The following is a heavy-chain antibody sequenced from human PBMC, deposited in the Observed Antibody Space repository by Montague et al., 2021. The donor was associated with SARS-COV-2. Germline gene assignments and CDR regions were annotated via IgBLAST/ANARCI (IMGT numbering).Heavy chain of an antibody. Sequence: SLRLSCAASGFTFSTFCMTWVRQAPGKGLEWVANIKHDGSEKYYVDSVKGRFTISRDNAKNSLYLQLDSLTAEDTAVYYCARGNDSSGNQYWGQGTLVTVSS. CDR2: IKHDGSEK. CDR3: ARGNDSSGNQY. J-gene: IGHJ4*02. D-gene: IGHD3-22*01. V-gene: IGHV3-7*05. CDR1: GFTFSTFC.